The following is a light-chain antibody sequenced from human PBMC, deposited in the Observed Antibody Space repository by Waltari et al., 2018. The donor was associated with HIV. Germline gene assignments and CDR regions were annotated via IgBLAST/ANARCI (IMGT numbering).Light chain of an antibody. CDR1: QSVFYNDYNY. CDR3: QQYYATLLT. V-gene: IGKV4-1*01. Sequence: DIVMTQSPDSLAVSLGERATLNCKSSQSVFYNDYNYLAWYQQRPGQPPKLLIYWASTRESGVPDRFSGTGSGTNFTLTINNLQPEDVAVYYCQQYYATLLTFGGGTKVEIK. CDR2: WAS. J-gene: IGKJ4*01.